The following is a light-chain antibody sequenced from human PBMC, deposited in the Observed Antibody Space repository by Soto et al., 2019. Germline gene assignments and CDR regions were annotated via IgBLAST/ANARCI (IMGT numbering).Light chain of an antibody. J-gene: IGKJ1*01. CDR1: QSVSSSY. CDR3: QQDGSSRT. V-gene: IGKV3-20*01. CDR2: GAS. Sequence: IVLTQSPGTLSLSPGERATLSCRASQSVSSSYLAWYKQKPGQAPRLLIYGASSRATGIPDRFSGSGSGKDFALTISSLEPEDFAVYYCQQDGSSRTFGQWTKVEIK.